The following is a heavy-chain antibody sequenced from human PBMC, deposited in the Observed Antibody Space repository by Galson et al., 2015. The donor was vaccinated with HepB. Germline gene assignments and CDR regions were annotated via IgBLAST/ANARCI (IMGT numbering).Heavy chain of an antibody. Sequence: SLRLSCAASGFSLSSYGMNWVRQAPGKGLEWVSSITSISNYIKYAESVKGRFTISRDNAKNSLYLQMNSLRTDDTAVYYCVSGGVVVIPGTPAGQYGMDVWGQGTTVTVSS. J-gene: IGHJ6*02. V-gene: IGHV3-21*06. CDR1: GFSLSSYG. D-gene: IGHD2-15*01. CDR3: VSGGVVVIPGTPAGQYGMDV. CDR2: ITSISNYI.